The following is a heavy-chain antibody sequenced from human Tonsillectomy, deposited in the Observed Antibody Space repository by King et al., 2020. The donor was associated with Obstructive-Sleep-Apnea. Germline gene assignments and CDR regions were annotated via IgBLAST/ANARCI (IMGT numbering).Heavy chain of an antibody. D-gene: IGHD3-9*01. J-gene: IGHJ6*02. CDR3: ARDGDYDILTVTFGYYYYGTDV. CDR1: GFTFSSYS. CDR2: ISVSSSYI. Sequence: QLVQSGGGLVKPGGSLRLSCAASGFTFSSYSMNWVRQAPGKGLEWVSSISVSSSYIYYADSVKGRFTISRDNAKNSLYLQMNSLRAEDTAVYYCARDGDYDILTVTFGYYYYGTDVWGQGTTVTVSS. V-gene: IGHV3-21*01.